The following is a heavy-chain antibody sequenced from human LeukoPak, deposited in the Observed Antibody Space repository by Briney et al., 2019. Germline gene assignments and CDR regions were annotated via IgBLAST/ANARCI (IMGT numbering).Heavy chain of an antibody. Sequence: TGGSLRLSCAASGFTFSSYWMSWVRQAPGKGLEWVANIKQDGSEKYYVDSVKGRFTISRDNAKNSLYLQMNSLRAEDTAVYYCARDTIPDYYYMDVWGKGTTVTVSS. CDR3: ARDTIPDYYYMDV. J-gene: IGHJ6*03. D-gene: IGHD1-14*01. V-gene: IGHV3-7*01. CDR1: GFTFSSYW. CDR2: IKQDGSEK.